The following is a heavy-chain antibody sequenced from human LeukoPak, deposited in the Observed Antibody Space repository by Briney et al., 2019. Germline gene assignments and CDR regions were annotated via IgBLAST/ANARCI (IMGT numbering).Heavy chain of an antibody. CDR1: GYTFTGYY. CDR3: GCASRTGYYYYGMDV. V-gene: IGHV1-2*06. D-gene: IGHD1-14*01. CDR2: INPNSGGT. J-gene: IGHJ6*02. Sequence: ASVKVSCKASGYTFTGYYMHWVRQAPGQGLEWMGRINPNSGGTNYAQKFRGRVTMTRDTSISTAYMELSRLRSDDTAVYYCGCASRTGYYYYGMDVWGQGTTVTVSS.